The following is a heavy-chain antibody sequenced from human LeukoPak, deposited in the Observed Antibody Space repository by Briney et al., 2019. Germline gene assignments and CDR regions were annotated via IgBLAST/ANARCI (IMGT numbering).Heavy chain of an antibody. J-gene: IGHJ4*02. V-gene: IGHV1-2*02. CDR1: GYTFTGYH. CDR2: INPISGDT. D-gene: IGHD2-15*01. Sequence: GSVTVSCKASGYTFTGYHMHWVRQAPGQGLEWMGWINPISGDTSSAQNFQGRVTMTSDTSITTAYMELSGLRSDDTAVYYCARRECSGGSCYSAGFDYWGQGTLVTVSS. CDR3: ARRECSGGSCYSAGFDY.